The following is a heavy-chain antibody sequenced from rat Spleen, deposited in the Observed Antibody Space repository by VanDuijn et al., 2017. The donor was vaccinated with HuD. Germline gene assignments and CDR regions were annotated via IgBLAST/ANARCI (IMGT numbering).Heavy chain of an antibody. CDR3: TRHGGLRNWFAY. Sequence: EVQLVESGGGLVQPGRSMKLSCAASGFTFSDYNMAWVRQAPKKGLEWVATISYDGSSTYYRDSVKGRFTISRDNAKSTLYLQMDSLGSDDTATYYCTRHGGLRNWFAYWGQGTLVTVSS. V-gene: IGHV5-7*01. CDR1: GFTFSDYN. D-gene: IGHD1-11*01. CDR2: ISYDGSST. J-gene: IGHJ3*01.